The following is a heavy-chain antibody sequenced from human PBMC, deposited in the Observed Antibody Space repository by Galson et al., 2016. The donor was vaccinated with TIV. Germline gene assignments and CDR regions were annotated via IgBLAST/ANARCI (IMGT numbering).Heavy chain of an antibody. CDR1: GASVSNDGYY. D-gene: IGHD1-26*01. CDR2: IYNSGST. J-gene: IGHJ1*01. V-gene: IGHV4-31*03. Sequence: TLSLTCNVSGASVSNDGYYWTWIRQHPGKGLEWIGNIYNSGSTYYNPSLKSRVSISVDRSKNHFSLRLTSVTAADTAVYYCARWADSGSYYVYFHHWGQGTLVIVSS. CDR3: ARWADSGSYYVYFHH.